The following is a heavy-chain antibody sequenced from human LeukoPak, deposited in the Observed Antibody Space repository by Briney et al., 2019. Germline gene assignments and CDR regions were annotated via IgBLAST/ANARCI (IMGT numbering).Heavy chain of an antibody. Sequence: SETLSLTCTVSGGSISSGDYYWSWIRQPPGKGLEWIAYMYYSGSTYYNPSLKSRVTMSADTSKNQLSLKLSSVTAADTAVYYCARPYYYDSRIDPWGQGILVTVS. D-gene: IGHD3-22*01. CDR2: MYYSGST. J-gene: IGHJ5*02. V-gene: IGHV4-30-4*01. CDR1: GGSISSGDYY. CDR3: ARPYYYDSRIDP.